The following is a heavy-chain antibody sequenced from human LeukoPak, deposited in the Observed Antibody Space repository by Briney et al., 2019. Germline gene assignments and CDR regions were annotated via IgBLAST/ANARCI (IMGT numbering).Heavy chain of an antibody. CDR2: IIPIFGTA. D-gene: IGHD3-10*02. V-gene: IGHV1-69*13. Sequence: ASVKVSCKASGGTFSSYAISWVRQAPGQGLEWMGGIIPIFGTANYAQKFQGRVTITADESTSTAYMELSSLRSDDTAVYYCARFHGNMFSFDYWGQGTLVTVSS. J-gene: IGHJ4*02. CDR1: GGTFSSYA. CDR3: ARFHGNMFSFDY.